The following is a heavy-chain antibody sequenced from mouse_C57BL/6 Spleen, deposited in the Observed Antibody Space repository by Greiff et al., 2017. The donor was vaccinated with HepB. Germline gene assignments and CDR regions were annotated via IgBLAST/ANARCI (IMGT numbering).Heavy chain of an antibody. CDR3: ARDGYYEGYYFDY. V-gene: IGHV1-52*01. CDR2: IDPSDSET. J-gene: IGHJ2*01. CDR1: GYTFTSYW. Sequence: QVQLQQPGAELVRPGSSVKLSCKASGYTFTSYWMHWVKQRPIQGLEWIGNIDPSDSETHYNQKFKDKATLTVDKSSSTAYMQLSSLTSEDSAVYYCARDGYYEGYYFDYWGQGTTLTVSS. D-gene: IGHD2-3*01.